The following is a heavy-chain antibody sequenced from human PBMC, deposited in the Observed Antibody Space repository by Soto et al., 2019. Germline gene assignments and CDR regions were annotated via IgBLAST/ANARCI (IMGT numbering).Heavy chain of an antibody. J-gene: IGHJ4*02. Sequence: SATLYLTCTVSGVSISSSSYYWGWIRQPPGKGLEWIGSIYYSGSTYYNPSLKSRVTISVDTSKNQFSLKLSSVTAADTAVYYCARVCSSTSCLDYWGQGTLVTVSS. D-gene: IGHD2-2*01. CDR3: ARVCSSTSCLDY. V-gene: IGHV4-39*01. CDR2: IYYSGST. CDR1: GVSISSSSYY.